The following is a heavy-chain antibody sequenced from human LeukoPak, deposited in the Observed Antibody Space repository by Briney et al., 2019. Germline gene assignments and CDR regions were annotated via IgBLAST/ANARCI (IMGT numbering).Heavy chain of an antibody. D-gene: IGHD2-2*01. CDR2: ISSSSSYI. CDR3: ARDHWSQDIVVVPAAMEYFQH. V-gene: IGHV3-21*01. J-gene: IGHJ1*01. CDR1: GFTFSSYS. Sequence: PGGSLRLSCAASGFTFSSYSMNWVRQAPGKGLEWVSSISSSSSYIYYADSVKGRFTISRDNAKNSLYLQMNSLRAEDTAVYYRARDHWSQDIVVVPAAMEYFQHWGQGTLVTVSS.